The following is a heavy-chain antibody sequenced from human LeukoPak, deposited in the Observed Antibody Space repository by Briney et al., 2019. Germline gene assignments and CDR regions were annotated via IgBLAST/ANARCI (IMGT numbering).Heavy chain of an antibody. CDR3: SRNRLVDFDY. CDR1: GFAFDYFA. Sequence: GGSLRLSCTTSGFAFDYFAMSWVRQPAGKGLEWVGFIRRRAYGGAAEYAASVKGRFIISRDDSKGIAYLQMNSLKTEDTAVYYCSRNRLVDFDYWGQGSRVIVSP. V-gene: IGHV3-49*04. CDR2: IRRRAYGGAA. J-gene: IGHJ4*02. D-gene: IGHD1-14*01.